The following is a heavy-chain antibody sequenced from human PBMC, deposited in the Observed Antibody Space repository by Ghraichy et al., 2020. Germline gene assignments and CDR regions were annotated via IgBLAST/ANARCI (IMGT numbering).Heavy chain of an antibody. CDR3: ARDRLPANYYDSNPLDF. J-gene: IGHJ4*02. D-gene: IGHD3-22*01. V-gene: IGHV3-21*01. CDR2: ISTTAIYI. Sequence: GGSLRLSCAASGFTFSGYNVNWVRQAPGKGLEWVSSISTTAIYIYYADSVKGRFTISRDNTKNSLFLQMNSLLAEDSAVYYCARDRLPANYYDSNPLDFWGQGTLVTVSS. CDR1: GFTFSGYN.